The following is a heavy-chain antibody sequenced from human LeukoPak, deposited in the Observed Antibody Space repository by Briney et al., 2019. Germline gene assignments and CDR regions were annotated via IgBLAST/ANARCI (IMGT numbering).Heavy chain of an antibody. CDR1: GGSFSGYY. J-gene: IGHJ4*02. CDR3: ARGHRYYGSGSYLGRFDY. D-gene: IGHD3-10*01. Sequence: SETLSLTCAVYGGSFSGYYWRWIRQPPGKGLEWIGEINHSGSTNYNPSLKSRVTISVDTSKNQFSLKLSSVTAADTAVYYCARGHRYYGSGSYLGRFDYWGQGTLVTVSS. V-gene: IGHV4-34*01. CDR2: INHSGST.